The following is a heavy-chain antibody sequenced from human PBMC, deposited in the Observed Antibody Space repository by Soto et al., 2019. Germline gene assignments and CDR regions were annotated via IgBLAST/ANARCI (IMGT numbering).Heavy chain of an antibody. D-gene: IGHD1-26*01. CDR1: GYTFTSYG. Sequence: QVQLVQSGAEVKKPGASVKVSCKASGYTFTSYGLSWVRQAPGQGLEWMGRISAYNYNTNYAQKLQGRVTMTTDTSTRTAYMELRSLRSDDSDVYYCARVVGALGHWFDPWGQGTLVTVSS. V-gene: IGHV1-18*01. CDR3: ARVVGALGHWFDP. J-gene: IGHJ5*02. CDR2: ISAYNYNT.